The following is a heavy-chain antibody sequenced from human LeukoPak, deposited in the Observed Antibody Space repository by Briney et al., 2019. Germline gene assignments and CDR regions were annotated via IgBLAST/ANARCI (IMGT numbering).Heavy chain of an antibody. J-gene: IGHJ4*02. CDR1: GGSIRSSYYY. Sequence: ASETLSLTCTVSGGSIRSSYYYWGWIRQPPGKGLEWIGSIYDSGSTYYNPSLKSRVTISVDTSKSQFSLKLSSVTAADTAIYYCARNIVGPRQVDYWGQGTLVTVSS. V-gene: IGHV4-39*07. D-gene: IGHD1-26*01. CDR2: IYDSGST. CDR3: ARNIVGPRQVDY.